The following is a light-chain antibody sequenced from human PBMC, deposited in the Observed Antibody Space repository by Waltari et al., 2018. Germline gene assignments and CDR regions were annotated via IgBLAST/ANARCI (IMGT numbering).Light chain of an antibody. CDR1: QGSSTW. J-gene: IGKJ3*01. Sequence: DIQMTQSPSSVSASVGDRVTITCRASQGSSTWLAWYQQKPGKAPKLLIYGASNLHSGVPSRFSGSGSWTDFTLTISSLQPEDFATYYCQQATSFPFTFGPGTKVDIK. V-gene: IGKV1-12*01. CDR3: QQATSFPFT. CDR2: GAS.